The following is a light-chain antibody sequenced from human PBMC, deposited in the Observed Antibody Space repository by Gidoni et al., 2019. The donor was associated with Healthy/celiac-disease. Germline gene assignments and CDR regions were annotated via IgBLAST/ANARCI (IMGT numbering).Light chain of an antibody. CDR1: QGISSA. CDR3: QQFNSYPL. J-gene: IGKJ5*01. Sequence: AIQLTQSPSSLSASVGDRVTITCRASQGISSALAWYQQKPGKAPKLLIYDASSLESGVPSRFSGSGSGTDFTLTISSLQPEDFETYYCQQFNSYPLFGQGTRLEIK. CDR2: DAS. V-gene: IGKV1-13*02.